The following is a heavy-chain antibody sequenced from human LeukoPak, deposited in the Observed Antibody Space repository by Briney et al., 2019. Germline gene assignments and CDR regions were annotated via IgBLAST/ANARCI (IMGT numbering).Heavy chain of an antibody. V-gene: IGHV1-69*01. J-gene: IGHJ1*01. CDR2: IIPIFGTA. CDR1: GGTFSSYA. D-gene: IGHD3-9*01. CDR3: ARGSVLTGYHKYFQH. Sequence: ASVKVSCKASGGTFSSYAISWVRQAPGQGLEWMGGIIPIFGTANYAQKFQGRVTITADESTSTAYMELSSLRSEDTAVYYCARGSVLTGYHKYFQHWGQGTLVTVSS.